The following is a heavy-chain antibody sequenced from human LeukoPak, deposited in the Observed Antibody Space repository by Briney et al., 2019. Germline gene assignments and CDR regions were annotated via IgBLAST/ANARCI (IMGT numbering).Heavy chain of an antibody. V-gene: IGHV1-2*06. D-gene: IGHD3-10*01. Sequence: ASVKVSCKASGYTFTGYYMHWVRQAPGQGLEWMGRINPNSGGTNSTQKLQGRVTMTRDTSISTAYMELSRLRSDDTAVYYCARGYYGSGSYYVLDYWGQGTLVTVSS. CDR1: GYTFTGYY. CDR3: ARGYYGSGSYYVLDY. J-gene: IGHJ4*02. CDR2: INPNSGGT.